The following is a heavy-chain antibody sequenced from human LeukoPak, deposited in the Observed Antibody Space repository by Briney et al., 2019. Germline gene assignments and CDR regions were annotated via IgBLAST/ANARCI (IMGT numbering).Heavy chain of an antibody. CDR3: ARTHDYGDYVYYFDY. CDR1: GYTFTSYG. D-gene: IGHD4-17*01. V-gene: IGHV1-18*01. Sequence: GASVKVSCKASGYTFTSYGISWVRQAPGQGLEWMRWISAYNGNTNYAQKLQGRVTMTTDTSTSTAYMELRSLRSDDTAVYYCARTHDYGDYVYYFDYWGQGTLVTVSS. J-gene: IGHJ4*02. CDR2: ISAYNGNT.